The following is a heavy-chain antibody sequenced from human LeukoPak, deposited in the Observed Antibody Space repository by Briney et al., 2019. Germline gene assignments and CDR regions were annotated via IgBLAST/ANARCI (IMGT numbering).Heavy chain of an antibody. CDR3: GIFGELLDY. CDR2: INTGNGNT. CDR1: GYTFTSYT. D-gene: IGHD3-10*02. J-gene: IGHJ4*02. Sequence: ASAKVSCKASGYTFTSYTMHWVRQAPGQRLEWMGWINTGNGNTKYSQEFRGRVTITRDTSASTAYMELRSLRSDDTAVYYCGIFGELLDYWGQGTLVTVSS. V-gene: IGHV1-3*04.